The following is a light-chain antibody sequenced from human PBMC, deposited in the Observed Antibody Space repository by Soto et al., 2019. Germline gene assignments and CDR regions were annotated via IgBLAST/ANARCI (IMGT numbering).Light chain of an antibody. CDR2: EVS. V-gene: IGLV2-8*01. CDR3: SSYAGSNNFEVV. J-gene: IGLJ2*01. Sequence: QSVLTQPPSASGSPGQSVTISCTGTSSDVGGYNYVSWYQQHPGKAPKLMIYEVSKRPSGVPDRFSGSKSGNTASLTVSGLQAEDEADYYCSSYAGSNNFEVVFGGGTKRPS. CDR1: SSDVGGYNY.